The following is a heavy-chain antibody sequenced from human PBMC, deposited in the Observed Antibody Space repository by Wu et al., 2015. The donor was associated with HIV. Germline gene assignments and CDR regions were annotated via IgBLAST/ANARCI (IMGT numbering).Heavy chain of an antibody. Sequence: QVQLVQSGAEVKKPGSSVKVSCKASGGTFSNSAVSWVRQATGQGLEWMGWMNPKSGNTAYAQKFQGRVTMTRNTSISSASMELSSLRSDDTALYYCARGPRFEGWLRHADYWGQGNAGHRLL. CDR3: ARGPRFEGWLRHADY. J-gene: IGHJ4*02. CDR2: MNPKSGNT. V-gene: IGHV1-8*02. D-gene: IGHD5-18*01. CDR1: GGTFSNSA.